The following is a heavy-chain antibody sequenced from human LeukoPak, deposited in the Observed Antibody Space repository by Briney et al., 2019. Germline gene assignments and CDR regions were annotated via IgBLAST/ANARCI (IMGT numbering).Heavy chain of an antibody. CDR2: IWYDGSNK. CDR3: VRDKAGDYFDY. CDR1: GFTFSSYG. J-gene: IGHJ4*02. V-gene: IGHV3-33*08. Sequence: GGSLRLSCAASGFTFSSYGMHWVRQAPGKGLEWVAVIWYDGSNKYYADSVKGRFTITRDNSKNTLYLQMNSLRAEDTAVYYCVRDKAGDYFDYWGQGTLVTVSS. D-gene: IGHD4-17*01.